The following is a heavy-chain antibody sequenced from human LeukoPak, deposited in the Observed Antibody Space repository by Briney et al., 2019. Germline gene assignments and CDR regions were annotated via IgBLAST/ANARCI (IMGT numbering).Heavy chain of an antibody. J-gene: IGHJ5*02. CDR1: GYTFTVYY. V-gene: IGHV1-2*02. D-gene: IGHD1-20*01. Sequence: GASVKVSCKASGYTFTVYYMHWVRQAPGQGLEWMGWINPNSGGTNYAQKFQGRVTMTRDTSISTAYMELSRLRSDDTAVYYCARERYNWNGERTPNWFDPWGQGTLVTVSS. CDR2: INPNSGGT. CDR3: ARERYNWNGERTPNWFDP.